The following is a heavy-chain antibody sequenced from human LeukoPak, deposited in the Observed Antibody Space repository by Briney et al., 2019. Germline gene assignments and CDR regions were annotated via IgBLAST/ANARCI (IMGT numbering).Heavy chain of an antibody. Sequence: SETLSLTCTVSGGSISSSSYYWGWIRQPPGKGLEWIGSIYYSGSTYYNPSLKSRVTISVDTSKNQFSLKLSSVTAADTAVYYCARHCGGYYDSNNWFDPWGQGTLVTVSS. J-gene: IGHJ5*02. V-gene: IGHV4-39*01. CDR3: ARHCGGYYDSNNWFDP. D-gene: IGHD3-22*01. CDR2: IYYSGST. CDR1: GGSISSSSYY.